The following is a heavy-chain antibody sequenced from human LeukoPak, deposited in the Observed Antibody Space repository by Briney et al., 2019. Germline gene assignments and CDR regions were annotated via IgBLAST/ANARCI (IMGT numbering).Heavy chain of an antibody. J-gene: IGHJ5*02. V-gene: IGHV4-4*07. D-gene: IGHD3-10*01. Sequence: PSETLSLTCTVSGGSISSYYWSWIRQPAGKGLEWVGRIYTSGSTNYNPSLKSRVTMSVDTSKNQFSLKLSSVTAADTAVYYCARDGYFYYGSGSFGWFDPWGQGTLVTVSS. CDR3: ARDGYFYYGSGSFGWFDP. CDR1: GGSISSYY. CDR2: IYTSGST.